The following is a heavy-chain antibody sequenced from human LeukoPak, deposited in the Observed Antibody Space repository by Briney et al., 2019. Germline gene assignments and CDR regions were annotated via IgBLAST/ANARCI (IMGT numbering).Heavy chain of an antibody. D-gene: IGHD3-3*01. CDR2: LSYDGSNK. CDR3: AKDPYDFWSGYGDYNYYGMDV. V-gene: IGHV3-30*18. CDR1: GFTFSSYG. J-gene: IGHJ6*02. Sequence: PGGSLRLSCAASGFTFSSYGMHWVRQAPGKGLEWVAVLSYDGSNKYYADSVKGRFTISRDNPKNTLYLQMNNLRAEDTAVYYCAKDPYDFWSGYGDYNYYGMDVWGQGTTVTVSS.